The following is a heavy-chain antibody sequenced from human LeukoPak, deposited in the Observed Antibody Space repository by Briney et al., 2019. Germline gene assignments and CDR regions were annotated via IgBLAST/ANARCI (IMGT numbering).Heavy chain of an antibody. D-gene: IGHD1-26*01. CDR1: GASISGGTYY. V-gene: IGHV4-39*01. J-gene: IGHJ4*02. Sequence: SETLSLTCSVSGASISGGTYYWGWIRQPPGKGLEWIGSIYYTGSTYDNPSLKSRVTISVDTSKNQFSLKLSSVTAANTAVYYCARRGGSGRAFDYWGQGTLVTVSS. CDR2: IYYTGST. CDR3: ARRGGSGRAFDY.